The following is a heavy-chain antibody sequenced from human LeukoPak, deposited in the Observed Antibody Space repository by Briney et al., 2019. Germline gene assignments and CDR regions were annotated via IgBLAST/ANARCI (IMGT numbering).Heavy chain of an antibody. V-gene: IGHV4-38-2*02. CDR2: VYHSGST. J-gene: IGHJ5*02. CDR1: GYSISSGYY. CDR3: ARDGHYYDSSGYYYNWFDP. D-gene: IGHD3-22*01. Sequence: SETLSLTCTVSGYSISSGYYWGWILQPPGKGVEWIGSVYHSGSTYYNPSLKSRVTISVDTSKNQFSLKLSSVTAADTAVYYCARDGHYYDSSGYYYNWFDPWGQGTLVTVSS.